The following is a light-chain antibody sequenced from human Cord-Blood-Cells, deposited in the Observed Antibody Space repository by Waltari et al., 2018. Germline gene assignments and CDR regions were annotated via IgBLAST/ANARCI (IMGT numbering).Light chain of an antibody. CDR1: SSSLGAGYD. J-gene: IGLJ3*02. V-gene: IGLV1-40*01. CDR2: GNN. CDR3: QSYDSSLSWV. Sequence: SVLPPPPSVSGAPRQSVTVPCIGSSSSLGAGYDLHWYQQLPGTAPKLLIYGNNNRPSGVPDRFSGSKSGTAASLAITGLQAEDDADYYCQSYDSSLSWVFGGGTKLTVL.